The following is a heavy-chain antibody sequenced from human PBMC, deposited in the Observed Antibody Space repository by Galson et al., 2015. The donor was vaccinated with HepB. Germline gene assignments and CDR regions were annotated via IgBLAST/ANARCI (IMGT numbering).Heavy chain of an antibody. Sequence: LRLSCAASGFTFSNYGMHWVRQAPGKGLEWVAYIQYNGFTKYYGDSVTGRFTISRDNSKNTLYLQMNSLRPEDTALYHCARNTPASGYHGLHYGGQGTLVTVSA. CDR3: ARNTPASGYHGLHY. D-gene: IGHD6-25*01. V-gene: IGHV3-30*02. CDR1: GFTFSNYG. J-gene: IGHJ4*02. CDR2: IQYNGFTK.